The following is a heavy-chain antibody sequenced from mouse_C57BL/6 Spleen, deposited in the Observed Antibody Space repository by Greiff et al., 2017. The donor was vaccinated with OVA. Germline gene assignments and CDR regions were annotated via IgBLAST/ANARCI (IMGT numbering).Heavy chain of an antibody. V-gene: IGHV1-82*01. CDR1: GYAFSSSW. CDR2: IYPGDGDT. D-gene: IGHD2-4*01. J-gene: IGHJ3*01. CDR3: ARSYDYDEWFAY. Sequence: QVQLKESGPELVKPGASVKISCKASGYAFSSSWMNWVKQRPGKGLEWIGRIYPGDGDTNYNGKFKGKATLTADKSSSTAYMQLSSLTSEDSAVYFCARSYDYDEWFAYWGQVTLVTVSA.